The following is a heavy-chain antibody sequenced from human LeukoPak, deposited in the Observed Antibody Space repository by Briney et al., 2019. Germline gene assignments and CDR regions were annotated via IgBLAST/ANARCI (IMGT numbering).Heavy chain of an antibody. V-gene: IGHV4-30-2*01. CDR2: IYHSGST. J-gene: IGHJ4*02. D-gene: IGHD4-17*01. CDR1: GGSISSGDYY. Sequence: PSETLSLTCTVSGGSISSGDYYWSWIRQPPGKGLEWIGYIYHSGSTYYNPSLKSRVTISVDGSKNQFSLKLSSVTAADTAVYYCARSSGRDYGDYGGLDYWGQGTLVTVSS. CDR3: ARSSGRDYGDYGGLDY.